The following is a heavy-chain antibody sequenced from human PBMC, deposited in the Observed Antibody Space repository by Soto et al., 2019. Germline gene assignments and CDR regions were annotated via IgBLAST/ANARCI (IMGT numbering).Heavy chain of an antibody. CDR2: IWYDGSDN. CDR3: TTDQGLY. J-gene: IGHJ4*02. Sequence: PGGSLRLSCAASGFTFSSYGMHWVRQTPGKGLEWVAVIWYDGSDNYYADSAKGRFTISRDNSKNTLYLQMNSLRAEDTAVYYCTTDQGLYWGQGALVTVSS. CDR1: GFTFSSYG. V-gene: IGHV3-33*01.